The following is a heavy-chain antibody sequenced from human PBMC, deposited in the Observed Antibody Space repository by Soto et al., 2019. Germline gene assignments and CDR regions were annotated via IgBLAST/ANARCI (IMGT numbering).Heavy chain of an antibody. D-gene: IGHD1-26*01. CDR3: ARREIQGPIDY. V-gene: IGHV4-28*01. CDR2: IYYSGTT. Sequence: SETLSLTCAVSGCSMSSSNCWGWIRQPPGKGLEWIGYIYYSGTTYYNPSLKSRVTMSVDTSKNQFSLKLTSVTAVDTAVYYCARREIQGPIDYWGQGTLVTVSS. CDR1: GCSMSSSNC. J-gene: IGHJ4*02.